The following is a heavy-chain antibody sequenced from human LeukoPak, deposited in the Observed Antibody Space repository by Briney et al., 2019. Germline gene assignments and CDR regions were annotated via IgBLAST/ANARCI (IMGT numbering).Heavy chain of an antibody. V-gene: IGHV3-23*01. CDR2: ISGSGGST. CDR1: GFTFSSYA. D-gene: IGHD4-17*01. J-gene: IGHJ4*02. CDR3: ARGRSYGEFDY. Sequence: GGSLRLSCAASGFTFSSYAMSWVRQAPGKGLEWVSAISGSGGSTYYADSVKGRFTISRDNSKNSLYLQMNSLRAEDTAVYYCARGRSYGEFDYWGQGTLVTVSS.